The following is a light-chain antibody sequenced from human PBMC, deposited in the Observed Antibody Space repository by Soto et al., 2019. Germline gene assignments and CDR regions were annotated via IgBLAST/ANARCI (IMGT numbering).Light chain of an antibody. V-gene: IGLV2-8*01. CDR2: EVS. Sequence: QSVLTQPPSASGSPGQSVTISCTGTSSDVGGYNYVSWYQQHPGKAPKLMIYEVSKRPSGVPDRCSGSKSGNTASLTVSGLQAEDEADYYCSSYAGNNVVFGGGTQLTVL. CDR1: SSDVGGYNY. J-gene: IGLJ2*01. CDR3: SSYAGNNVV.